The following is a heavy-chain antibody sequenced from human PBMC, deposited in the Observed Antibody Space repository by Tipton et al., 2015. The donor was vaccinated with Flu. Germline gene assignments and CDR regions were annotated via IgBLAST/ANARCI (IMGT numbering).Heavy chain of an antibody. CDR2: INHSGST. J-gene: IGHJ3*02. V-gene: IGHV4-34*01. CDR1: GGSFSGYY. D-gene: IGHD2-15*01. Sequence: TLSLTCAVYGGSFSGYYWSWIRQPPGKGLEWIGEINHSGSTNYNPSLKSRVTISVDTSKNQFSLKLSSVTDADTAVYYCARGLGVVVAVAFDIWGQGTMVT. CDR3: ARGLGVVVAVAFDI.